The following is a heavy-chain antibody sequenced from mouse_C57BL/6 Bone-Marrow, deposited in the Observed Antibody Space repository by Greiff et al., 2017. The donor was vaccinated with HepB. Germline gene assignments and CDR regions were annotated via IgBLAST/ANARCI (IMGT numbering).Heavy chain of an antibody. D-gene: IGHD1-1*01. CDR3: VRHEGSTHWYFDV. Sequence: EVQRVESGGGLVQPKGSLKLSCAASGFSFNTYAMTWVRQAPGKGLEWVARIRSKSNNYATYYADSVKDRFTISRDDSESMLYLQMNNLKTEDTAMYYCVRHEGSTHWYFDVWGTGTTVTVSS. CDR2: IRSKSNNYAT. J-gene: IGHJ1*03. CDR1: GFSFNTYA. V-gene: IGHV10-1*01.